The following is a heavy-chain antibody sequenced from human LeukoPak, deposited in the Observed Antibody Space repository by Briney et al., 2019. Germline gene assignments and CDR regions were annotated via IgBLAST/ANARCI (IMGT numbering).Heavy chain of an antibody. Sequence: EGSLRLSCAASGFTFSSYWMSWVRQAPGKGLEWVANIKQDGSEKYYVDSVKGRFTISRDNAKNSLYLQMNSLRAEDTAVYYCARVILWGSRRWFDPWGQGTLVTVSS. J-gene: IGHJ5*02. CDR2: IKQDGSEK. D-gene: IGHD3-16*01. CDR3: ARVILWGSRRWFDP. CDR1: GFTFSSYW. V-gene: IGHV3-7*01.